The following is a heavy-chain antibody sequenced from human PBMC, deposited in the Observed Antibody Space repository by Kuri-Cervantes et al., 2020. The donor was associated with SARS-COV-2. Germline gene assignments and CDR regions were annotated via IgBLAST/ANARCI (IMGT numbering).Heavy chain of an antibody. CDR1: GFNFSRTD. CDR3: AKDRVGVQDF. V-gene: IGHV3-30*18. D-gene: IGHD2-21*01. CDR2: ISHDGKNK. J-gene: IGHJ4*02. Sequence: GGSLRLSCAASGFNFSRTDMHWVRQAPGKGLEWVAVISHDGKNKKCIASGRGRFTISRGNSQNTLYLRMKSLRSEDTAMYYCAKDRVGVQDFWGQGTLVTVSS.